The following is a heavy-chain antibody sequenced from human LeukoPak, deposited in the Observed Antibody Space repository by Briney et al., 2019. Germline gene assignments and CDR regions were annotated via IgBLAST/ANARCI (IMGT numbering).Heavy chain of an antibody. D-gene: IGHD6-13*01. V-gene: IGHV5-51*01. Sequence: GESLKISCKGSGYSFTSYWIGWVLQLPGKGLEWMGIIYPGDSDTRYSPSFQGQVTISADKSISTAYLQWSSLKASDTAMYYCARLASSSWSTYFDYWGQGTLVTVSS. J-gene: IGHJ4*02. CDR1: GYSFTSYW. CDR2: IYPGDSDT. CDR3: ARLASSSWSTYFDY.